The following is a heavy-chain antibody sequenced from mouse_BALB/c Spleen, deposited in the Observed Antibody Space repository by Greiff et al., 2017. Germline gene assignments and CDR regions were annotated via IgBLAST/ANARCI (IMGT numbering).Heavy chain of an antibody. V-gene: IGHV1S81*02. D-gene: IGHD2-10*02. Sequence: QVQLQQSGAELVKPGASVKLSCKASGYTFTSYYMYWVKQRPGQGLEWIGEINPSNGGTNFNEKFKSKATLTVDKSSSTAYMQLSSLTSEDSAVYCCTRSPYGSYAMDYWGQGTSVTVSS. CDR2: INPSNGGT. J-gene: IGHJ4*01. CDR1: GYTFTSYY. CDR3: TRSPYGSYAMDY.